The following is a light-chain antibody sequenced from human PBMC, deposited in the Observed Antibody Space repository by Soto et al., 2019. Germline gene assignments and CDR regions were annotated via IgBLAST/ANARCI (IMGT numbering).Light chain of an antibody. CDR2: GGS. J-gene: IGKJ2*03. CDR1: QSVTSTY. Sequence: EIVLTQSPGTLSLSPGERATLSCRASQSVTSTYLAWYQQKPGQSRRLIIYGGSTRASGFPDRFSGGGSGTDFTLTISRLEPEDSAVYYCHCQQFDSSRMYSFGQGTKLEI. V-gene: IGKV3-20*01. CDR3: QQFDSSRMYS.